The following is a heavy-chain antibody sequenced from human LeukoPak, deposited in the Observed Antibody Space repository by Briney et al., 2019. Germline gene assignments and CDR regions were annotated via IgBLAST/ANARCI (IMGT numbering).Heavy chain of an antibody. CDR1: GFTFSGYW. CDR3: AKGGLAAAGQRNYFDY. V-gene: IGHV3-74*01. Sequence: GGSLRLSCAASGFTFSGYWMHWVRQAPGKGLVWVSRINGDGSTTTYADSVKGRFTISRDNSKNTLYLQMNSLRAEDTAVYYCAKGGLAAAGQRNYFDYWGQGTLVTVSS. D-gene: IGHD6-13*01. J-gene: IGHJ4*02. CDR2: INGDGSTT.